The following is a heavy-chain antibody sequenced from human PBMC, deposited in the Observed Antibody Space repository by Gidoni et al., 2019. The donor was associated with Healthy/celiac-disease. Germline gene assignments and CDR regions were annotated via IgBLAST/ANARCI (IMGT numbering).Heavy chain of an antibody. D-gene: IGHD3-3*01. J-gene: IGHJ4*02. CDR2: IYSGGST. CDR3: HKADFWSGQGFDY. Sequence: EVQLVESGGGLVQPGGSLRLSCAASGFTVSSNYMSWVRQAPGKGLEWVSVIYSGGSTYYADSVKGRFTISRDNSKNTLYLQMNSLRAEDTAVYYCHKADFWSGQGFDYWGQGTLVTVSS. V-gene: IGHV3-66*02. CDR1: GFTVSSNY.